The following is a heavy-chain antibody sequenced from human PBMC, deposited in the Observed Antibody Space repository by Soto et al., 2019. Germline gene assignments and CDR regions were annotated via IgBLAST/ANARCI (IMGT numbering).Heavy chain of an antibody. D-gene: IGHD3-22*01. CDR3: ARGLEGRYYYESSGY. CDR2: INPKTGTT. J-gene: IGHJ4*02. Sequence: QVQLVQSGAEVKKPGASVKVSCKASGYTFTNYYIHWVRQAPGQGLDWVGLINPKTGTTNDAPKFQGRVTMTSETSTSTAYMELSSLRSEDTAVFYCARGLEGRYYYESSGYWGQGTLVTVSS. V-gene: IGHV1-46*01. CDR1: GYTFTNYY.